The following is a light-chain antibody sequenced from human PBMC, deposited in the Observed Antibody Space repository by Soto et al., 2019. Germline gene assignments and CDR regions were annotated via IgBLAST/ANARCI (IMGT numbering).Light chain of an antibody. Sequence: QSVLTQPPSASGTPGQRVSISWSGSSSNIGSNVVNWYQQLPGAAPKLLIYTNNQRPSGVPGRFSGSKSGTSASLAISGLQSEDEASYYCETWDDSLNGRVFGGGTKVTVL. J-gene: IGLJ3*02. CDR2: TNN. CDR3: ETWDDSLNGRV. CDR1: SSNIGSNV. V-gene: IGLV1-44*01.